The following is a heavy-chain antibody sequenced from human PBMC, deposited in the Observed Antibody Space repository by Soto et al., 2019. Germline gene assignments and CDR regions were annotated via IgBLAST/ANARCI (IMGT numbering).Heavy chain of an antibody. CDR2: ISGYNGDT. J-gene: IGHJ4*02. CDR1: GYTFTRYG. D-gene: IGHD2-2*01. CDR3: AKNGQPPNIPPAMGPPLYFDY. V-gene: IGHV1-18*01. Sequence: ASVKVSCKASGYTFTRYGISWVRQAPGQGLEWMGWISGYNGDTNYAQKFQGRVTMTVDTSTTTAFMELTSLTSDDRAVYYCAKNGQPPNIPPAMGPPLYFDYWGQG.